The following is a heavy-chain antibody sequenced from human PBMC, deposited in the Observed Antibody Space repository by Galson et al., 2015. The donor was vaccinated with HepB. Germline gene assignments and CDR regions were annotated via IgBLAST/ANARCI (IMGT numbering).Heavy chain of an antibody. J-gene: IGHJ6*02. Sequence: SVKVSCKASGGTFSSYAISWVRQAPGQGLEWMGRIIPILGIANYAQKFQGRVTITADKSTSTAYMELSSLRSEDTAVYYCARARLGYCSGGSCYAEYYYGMDVWGQGTTVTVSS. CDR1: GGTFSSYA. CDR2: IIPILGIA. D-gene: IGHD2-15*01. V-gene: IGHV1-69*04. CDR3: ARARLGYCSGGSCYAEYYYGMDV.